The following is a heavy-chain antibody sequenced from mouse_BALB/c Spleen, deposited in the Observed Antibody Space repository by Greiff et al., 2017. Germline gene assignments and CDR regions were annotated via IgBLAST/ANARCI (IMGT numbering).Heavy chain of an antibody. CDR3: ARVGSSYAYYFDY. V-gene: IGHV3-8*02. CDR2: ISYSGST. CDR1: GDSITSGY. D-gene: IGHD1-1*01. J-gene: IGHJ2*01. Sequence: EVKLMESGPSLVKPSQTLSLTCSVTGDSITSGYWNWIRKFPGNKLEYMGYISYSGSTYYNPSLKSRISITRDTSKNQYYLQLNSVTTEDTATYYCARVGSSYAYYFDYGGQGTTLTVSS.